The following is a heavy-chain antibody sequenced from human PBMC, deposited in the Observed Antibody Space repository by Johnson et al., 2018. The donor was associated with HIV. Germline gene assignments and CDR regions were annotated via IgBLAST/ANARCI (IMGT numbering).Heavy chain of an antibody. Sequence: QVQLVESGGGLVQPGGSLRLSCAASGFTVSTNYMSWVRQAPGKGLEWVALILYDGSNKYYADSVKGRFTISRDNSKNTLSLQINSLRAEDTAVYYCARGYYYDSSGLDAFDIWGQGTMVTVSS. CDR3: ARGYYYDSSGLDAFDI. D-gene: IGHD3-22*01. V-gene: IGHV3-30-3*01. CDR2: ILYDGSNK. CDR1: GFTVSTNY. J-gene: IGHJ3*02.